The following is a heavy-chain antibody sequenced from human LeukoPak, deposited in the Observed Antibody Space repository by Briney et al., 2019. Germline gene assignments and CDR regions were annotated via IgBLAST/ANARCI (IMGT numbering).Heavy chain of an antibody. Sequence: SETLSLTCTVSGGSISSYYWRWIRQPPGKGLEWIGYIYYSGSTNYNPSLKSRVTISVDTSKNQFSLKLSSVTAADTAVYYCARDLIGSYPPGRWFDPWGQGTLVTVSS. J-gene: IGHJ5*02. CDR2: IYYSGST. D-gene: IGHD1-26*01. V-gene: IGHV4-59*01. CDR3: ARDLIGSYPPGRWFDP. CDR1: GGSISSYY.